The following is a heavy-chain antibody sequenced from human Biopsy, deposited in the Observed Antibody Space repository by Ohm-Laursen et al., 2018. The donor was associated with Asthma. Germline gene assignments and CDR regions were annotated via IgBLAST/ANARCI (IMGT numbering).Heavy chain of an antibody. V-gene: IGHV3-30*03. CDR3: ARESSVAGSSDFDY. CDR1: GFTFSSYG. CDR2: ISYDGSNK. J-gene: IGHJ4*02. Sequence: SLRLSCAASGFTFSSYGMHWVRQPPGKGLEWVAVISYDGSNKYYADSVKGRFTISRDNSKNTLYLQMNSLRAEDTAVYYCARESSVAGSSDFDYWGQGTLVTVPS. D-gene: IGHD6-19*01.